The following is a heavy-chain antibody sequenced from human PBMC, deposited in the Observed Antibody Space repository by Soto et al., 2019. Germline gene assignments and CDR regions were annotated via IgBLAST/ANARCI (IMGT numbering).Heavy chain of an antibody. CDR2: INPSGGST. CDR1: GYTFTSYY. V-gene: IGHV1-46*01. J-gene: IGHJ6*02. CDR3: ARDKDYYDSSGYYYYGMDV. Sequence: QVQLVQSGAEVKKPGASVKVSCKASGYTFTSYYMHWVRQAPGQGLEWMGIINPSGGSTSYAQKFQGRVTMTRDTSTSTDYMELSSLRSEDTAVYYCARDKDYYDSSGYYYYGMDVWGQGTTVTVSS. D-gene: IGHD3-22*01.